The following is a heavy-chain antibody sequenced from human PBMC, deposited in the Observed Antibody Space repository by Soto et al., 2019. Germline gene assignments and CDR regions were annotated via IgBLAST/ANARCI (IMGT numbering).Heavy chain of an antibody. V-gene: IGHV4-61*01. D-gene: IGHD5-18*01. Sequence: QVQLQESGPGLVKPSETLSLTCTVSGGSVSSGSYYWSWIRQPPGKGLEWIGYIYYSGSTNYNPSLKSRVTISVDTSKNQFSLKLSSVTAADTAVYYCGGGDTAMVTVDYWGQGTLVTVSS. CDR3: GGGDTAMVTVDY. CDR1: GGSVSSGSYY. J-gene: IGHJ4*02. CDR2: IYYSGST.